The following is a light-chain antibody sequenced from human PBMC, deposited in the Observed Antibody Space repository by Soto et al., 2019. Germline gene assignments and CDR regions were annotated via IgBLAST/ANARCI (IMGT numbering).Light chain of an antibody. Sequence: EIVLTQSPATVSLSPGETATLSCKASQTIRTYLAWYQHKPGQAPRLLISDASKRATGIPDRFSGSGSGTEFTITISSREPVDVETYYCQQHDWPVTFGPGTNVAIK. V-gene: IGKV3-11*01. CDR2: DAS. J-gene: IGKJ3*01. CDR3: QQHDWPVT. CDR1: QTIRTY.